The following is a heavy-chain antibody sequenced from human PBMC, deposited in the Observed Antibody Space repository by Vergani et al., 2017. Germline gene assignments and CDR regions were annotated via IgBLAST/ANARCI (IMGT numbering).Heavy chain of an antibody. Sequence: EVQLLESGGGLVQPGGSLRLSCAASGFTFSSYAMSWVRQAPGKGLEWVSAISGSGGSTYYADSVKGRFTISRDNSNNTLYLQMNSLRAEDTAVYYCAKVRNYYGSGSFGMDVWGKGTTVTVSS. V-gene: IGHV3-23*01. CDR3: AKVRNYYGSGSFGMDV. CDR1: GFTFSSYA. D-gene: IGHD3-10*01. J-gene: IGHJ6*04. CDR2: ISGSGGST.